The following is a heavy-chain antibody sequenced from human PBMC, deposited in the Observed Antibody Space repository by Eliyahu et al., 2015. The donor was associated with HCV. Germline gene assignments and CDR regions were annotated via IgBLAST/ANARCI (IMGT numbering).Heavy chain of an antibody. J-gene: IGHJ4*02. CDR3: TRAMGFDY. CDR1: GFTXSIYT. CDR2: IIGSNGNI. Sequence: EVQLVESGGGLVKPGGSXRLSXAASGFTXSIYTXNWVRRAPGKGLEWVSSIIGSNGNIYYADSVKGRFTISRDNAKNSVYLQMNSLRAEDTAVYYCTRAMGFDYWGQGTLVTVSS. V-gene: IGHV3-21*01. D-gene: IGHD5-24*01.